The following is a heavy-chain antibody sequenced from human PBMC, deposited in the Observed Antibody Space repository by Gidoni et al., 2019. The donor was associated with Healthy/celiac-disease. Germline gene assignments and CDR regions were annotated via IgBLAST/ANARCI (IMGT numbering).Heavy chain of an antibody. Sequence: EVQLLESGGGLVQPGGALRLSCAASGFTFSSYAMSWVRQAPGKGLEWVSAISCSGGSTYYADSVKGRFTISRDNSKNTLYLQMNSLRAEDTAVYYCAKEPIVVVVAATFFDYWGQGTLVTVSS. CDR3: AKEPIVVVVAATFFDY. D-gene: IGHD2-15*01. CDR1: GFTFSSYA. J-gene: IGHJ4*02. CDR2: ISCSGGST. V-gene: IGHV3-23*01.